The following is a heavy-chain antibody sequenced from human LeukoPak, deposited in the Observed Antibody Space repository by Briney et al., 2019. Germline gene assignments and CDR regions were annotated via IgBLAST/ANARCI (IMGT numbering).Heavy chain of an antibody. Sequence: GGSLRLSCAAPGFTFSSYAMSWVRQAPGKGLEWVSAISGSGGSTYYADSVKGRFTISRDNSKNTLYLQMNSLRAEDTAVYYCALFMVRGVEIDYWGQGTLVTVSS. CDR2: ISGSGGST. CDR3: ALFMVRGVEIDY. J-gene: IGHJ4*02. CDR1: GFTFSSYA. D-gene: IGHD3-10*01. V-gene: IGHV3-23*01.